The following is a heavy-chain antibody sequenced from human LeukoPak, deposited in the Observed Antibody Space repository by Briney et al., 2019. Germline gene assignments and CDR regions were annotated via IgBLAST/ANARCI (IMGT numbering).Heavy chain of an antibody. J-gene: IGHJ4*02. V-gene: IGHV3-30*18. D-gene: IGHD5-12*01. CDR3: AKGTVDIVATNPFDY. Sequence: PGGSLRLSCAASGFAFSSYGMHWVRQAPGKGLEWVSIISYDGSKIYYGDSVKGRFTISKDDSENTLYLQMNSLRAEDTAVYYCAKGTVDIVATNPFDYWGQGTLVTVSS. CDR2: ISYDGSKI. CDR1: GFAFSSYG.